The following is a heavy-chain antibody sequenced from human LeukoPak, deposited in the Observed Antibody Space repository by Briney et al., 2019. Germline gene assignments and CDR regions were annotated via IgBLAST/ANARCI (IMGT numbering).Heavy chain of an antibody. V-gene: IGHV4-59*01. D-gene: IGHD6-13*01. Sequence: SETLSLTCSVSGRSISPYYWSWFRQAPGRGLEWVGYIFSSGAASYKPSLKSRVTLSVDTSKNQFSLRLNSVTPADTAVYYCAREYSSSWYEGFDPWGQGTLVTVSS. CDR3: AREYSSSWYEGFDP. J-gene: IGHJ5*02. CDR1: GRSISPYY. CDR2: IFSSGAA.